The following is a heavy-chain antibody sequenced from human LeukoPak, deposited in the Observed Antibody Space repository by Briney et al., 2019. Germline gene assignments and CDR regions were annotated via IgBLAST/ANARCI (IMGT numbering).Heavy chain of an antibody. CDR3: ARGVVVPAASDITNWFDP. J-gene: IGHJ5*02. D-gene: IGHD2-2*01. CDR1: GGSNSSSNW. Sequence: PSGTLSLTCAVSGGSNSSSNWWSWVRQPPGKGLEWIGEIYHSGSTNYNPSLKSRVTISVDKSKNQFSLKLSSVTAADTAVYYCARGVVVPAASDITNWFDPWGQGTLVTVSS. CDR2: IYHSGST. V-gene: IGHV4-4*02.